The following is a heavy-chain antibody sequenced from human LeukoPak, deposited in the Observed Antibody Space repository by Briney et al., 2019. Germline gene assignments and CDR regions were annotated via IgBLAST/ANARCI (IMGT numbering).Heavy chain of an antibody. Sequence: PSETLSLTCTVSGGSISNFYWSWIRQPPGKGLQWIGYIYYSGSTNYNPSLKSRVTISVDTSKNQFSLKLSSVTAADTAVYYCARNQLLSSSHYYYMDVWGKGTTVTVSS. V-gene: IGHV4-59*12. CDR1: GGSISNFY. D-gene: IGHD2-2*01. J-gene: IGHJ6*03. CDR3: ARNQLLSSSHYYYMDV. CDR2: IYYSGST.